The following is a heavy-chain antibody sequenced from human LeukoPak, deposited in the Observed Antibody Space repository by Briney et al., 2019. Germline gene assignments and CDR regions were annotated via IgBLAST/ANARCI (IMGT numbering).Heavy chain of an antibody. Sequence: QTGGSLRLSCAASGFTFSSYWMSWVRQAPGKGLEWVANIKQDGSEKYYVDSVKGRFTISRDNAKNSLYLQMNSLRAEDTAVYYCARGGLYGDYEPDAFDIWGQGIMVTVSS. D-gene: IGHD4-17*01. CDR1: GFTFSSYW. CDR2: IKQDGSEK. CDR3: ARGGLYGDYEPDAFDI. J-gene: IGHJ3*02. V-gene: IGHV3-7*01.